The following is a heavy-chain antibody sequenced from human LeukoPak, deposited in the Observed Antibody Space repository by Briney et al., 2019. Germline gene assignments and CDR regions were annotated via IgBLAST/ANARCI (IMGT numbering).Heavy chain of an antibody. J-gene: IGHJ4*02. V-gene: IGHV1-18*01. CDR1: GYTFSSFG. CDR3: ARRSGTYSDFDY. Sequence: GDSVKVSCTASGYTFSSFGISWVRQAPGQGLEWMGGISTDKSNTNHAQKFQGRVTMTTDTSTSTAYMELRSLRSDDTAVYYCARRSGTYSDFDYWGQGTLVTVSS. D-gene: IGHD1-26*01. CDR2: ISTDKSNT.